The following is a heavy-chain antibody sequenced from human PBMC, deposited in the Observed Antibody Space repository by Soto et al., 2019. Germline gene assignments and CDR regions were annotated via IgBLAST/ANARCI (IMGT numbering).Heavy chain of an antibody. Sequence: EAQLVESGGGLVKPGGSLRLSCAASGFTFSNVWMNWVRQAPGKGLEWVGRIKSKIDGGTTDYAAPVKGRFNISRDDSKTTLYLEMNSLKTEDTSVYYCTPLALKNNIGWYKFSEWGQGNLVTVSS. CDR1: GFTFSNVW. D-gene: IGHD6-19*01. J-gene: IGHJ4*02. CDR3: TPLALKNNIGWYKFSE. V-gene: IGHV3-15*07. CDR2: IKSKIDGGTT.